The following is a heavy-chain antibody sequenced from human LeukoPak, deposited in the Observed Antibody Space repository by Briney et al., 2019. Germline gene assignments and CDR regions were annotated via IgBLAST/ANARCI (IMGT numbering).Heavy chain of an antibody. V-gene: IGHV3-21*01. CDR3: ARAVYGDGEGY. J-gene: IGHJ4*02. D-gene: IGHD4-17*01. Sequence: GGSLRLSCAASGFTFSSYSMNWVRQAPGKGLEWISYISSSSSSIYYAYPVKGRFTISRDNAKNSLYLQMNSLRAEDTAVYYCARAVYGDGEGYWGQGTLVTVSS. CDR2: ISSSSSSI. CDR1: GFTFSSYS.